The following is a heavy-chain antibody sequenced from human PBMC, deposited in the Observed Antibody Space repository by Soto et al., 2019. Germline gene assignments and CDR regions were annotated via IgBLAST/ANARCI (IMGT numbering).Heavy chain of an antibody. Sequence: QVQLQESGPGLVKPSETLSLTCTVSGGSISSYYWSWIRQPPGKGLEWIAYIHYSGSTDYNPSLKSPVTIPLDKPKNQFPLKLTSVPAADTAVYHCARHVLGLDYGGQGPLVTVSS. CDR3: ARHVLGLDY. V-gene: IGHV4-59*08. CDR1: GGSISSYY. CDR2: IHYSGST. D-gene: IGHD3-16*01. J-gene: IGHJ4*02.